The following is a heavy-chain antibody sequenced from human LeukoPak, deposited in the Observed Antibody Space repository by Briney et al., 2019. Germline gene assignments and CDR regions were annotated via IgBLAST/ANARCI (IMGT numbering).Heavy chain of an antibody. Sequence: GGSLRLSCAASGFTVSSNYMSWVRQAPGKGLEWVSVIYSGGSTYYADSVKGRFTISRDNSKNTLYLQMNSLRAEDTAVYYCAREASNFLGGENYFDSWGQGTLVTVS. CDR2: IYSGGST. CDR3: AREASNFLGGENYFDS. V-gene: IGHV3-66*01. J-gene: IGHJ4*02. CDR1: GFTVSSNY. D-gene: IGHD4-11*01.